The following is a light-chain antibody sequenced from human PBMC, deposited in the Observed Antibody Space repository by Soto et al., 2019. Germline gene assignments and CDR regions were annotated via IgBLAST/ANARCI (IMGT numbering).Light chain of an antibody. V-gene: IGKV3-11*01. Sequence: EIVFTQSPATLSLSPGERATLSCRASQSVRSYLAWYQQKPGQAPRLLIYDASNRATGIPARFSGSGSGTDFTLTISSLEPEDFAVYYCQQRSNWPLTFGGGTKVDIK. J-gene: IGKJ4*01. CDR1: QSVRSY. CDR3: QQRSNWPLT. CDR2: DAS.